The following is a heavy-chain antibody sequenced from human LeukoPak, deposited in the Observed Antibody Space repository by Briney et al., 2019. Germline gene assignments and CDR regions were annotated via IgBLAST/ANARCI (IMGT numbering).Heavy chain of an antibody. J-gene: IGHJ4*02. D-gene: IGHD1-26*01. CDR1: GGTFSSYA. CDR2: IIPIFGTA. CDR3: ARRLRYSGSYQYYFDY. Sequence: ASVKVSCKASGGTFSSYAISWVRQAPGQGLEWMGGIIPIFGTANYAQKFQGRVTITADESTSTAYMELSSLRSEDTAVYYCARRLRYSGSYQYYFDYWGQGTLVSVSS. V-gene: IGHV1-69*01.